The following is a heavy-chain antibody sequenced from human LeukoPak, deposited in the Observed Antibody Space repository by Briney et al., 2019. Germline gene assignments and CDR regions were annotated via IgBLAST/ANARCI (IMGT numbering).Heavy chain of an antibody. CDR3: AKDRGDWKYFDY. Sequence: GGSLRLSCAASGFTFSSFAINWVRQAPGKGLEWVAFIRYDGGDKYYADSVKGRFTISRDNSKNTLYLQMNNLRVEDTAVYYCAKDRGDWKYFDYWGQGTRVTVSA. CDR1: GFTFSSFA. D-gene: IGHD1-1*01. V-gene: IGHV3-30*02. CDR2: IRYDGGDK. J-gene: IGHJ4*02.